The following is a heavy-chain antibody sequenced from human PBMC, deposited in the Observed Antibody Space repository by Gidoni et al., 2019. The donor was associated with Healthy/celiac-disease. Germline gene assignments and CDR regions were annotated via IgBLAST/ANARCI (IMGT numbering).Heavy chain of an antibody. CDR2: IKSNTDGGTK. CDR3: TTTYYYDSSKIWKDY. D-gene: IGHD3-22*01. V-gene: IGHV3-15*07. J-gene: IGHJ4*02. CDR1: GFTFRNAW. Sequence: EVQLVASGGGLVKRGWSLRLSCAASGFTFRNAWMNWVRQAPGKGLEWVGRIKSNTDGGTKDYAAPVKGRFTISRDDSKNTLYLQMNSLKTEDTGVYYGTTTYYYDSSKIWKDYWGQGTLVTVSS.